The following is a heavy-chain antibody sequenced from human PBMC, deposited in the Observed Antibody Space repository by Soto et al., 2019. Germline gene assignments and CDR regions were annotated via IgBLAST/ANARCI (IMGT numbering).Heavy chain of an antibody. J-gene: IGHJ6*02. CDR2: INAGNGNT. CDR1: GDTFSNYA. V-gene: IGHV1-3*01. CDR3: AGEMDSDDSSGPQSMEV. D-gene: IGHD3-22*01. Sequence: ASVKVSCKVSGDTFSNYAINWVRLAPGQRLEWMGWINAGNGNTKYSQKFQGRVTITADKSTSTAYMELSSLRSEDTAVYYCAGEMDSDDSSGPQSMEVWGQGTTVTVSS.